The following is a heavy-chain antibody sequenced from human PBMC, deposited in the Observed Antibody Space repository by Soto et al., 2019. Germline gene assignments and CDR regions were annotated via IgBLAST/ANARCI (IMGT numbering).Heavy chain of an antibody. CDR3: ARSSTSANYFDY. J-gene: IGHJ4*02. D-gene: IGHD2-2*01. Sequence: QVQLQESGPGLVKHSQTLSLTCTVSGGSISSGGYYWSWIRQHPGKALEWIGYIYYSGRTYYNPSLKSRVTLSVDTSKNQSSLKLRSVTAADTAVYYCARSSTSANYFDYWGQGTLVTVSS. CDR1: GGSISSGGYY. CDR2: IYYSGRT. V-gene: IGHV4-31*03.